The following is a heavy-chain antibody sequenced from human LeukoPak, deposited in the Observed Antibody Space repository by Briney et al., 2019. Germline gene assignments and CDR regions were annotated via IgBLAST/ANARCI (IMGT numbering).Heavy chain of an antibody. J-gene: IGHJ4*02. V-gene: IGHV3-74*01. CDR2: INSDGSST. CDR1: GFTFRSYW. CDR3: ARAEWELPFDY. Sequence: GGSLRLSCAACGFTFRSYWMYWVRQAPGKGLVWVSRINSDGSSTSYADSVKGRFTISRDNAKNTLYLQMNSLRGEDTAVYYCARAEWELPFDYWGQGTLVTVSS. D-gene: IGHD1-26*01.